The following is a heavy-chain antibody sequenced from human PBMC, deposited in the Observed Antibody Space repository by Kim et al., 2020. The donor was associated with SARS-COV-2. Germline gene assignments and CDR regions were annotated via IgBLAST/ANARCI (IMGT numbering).Heavy chain of an antibody. CDR3: ASSIEAAGAFDY. CDR1: GFTFNRCW. J-gene: IGHJ4*02. V-gene: IGHV3-7*01. CDR2: LNEDGTER. Sequence: GGSLRLSCVVSGFTFNRCWMTWVRQAPGKGLEWVTNLNEDGTERYYVDSVRGRFTISRDNAENSLYLRMDNLRAEDTGVYYCASSIEAAGAFDYWGQGTLVAVSS. D-gene: IGHD6-13*01.